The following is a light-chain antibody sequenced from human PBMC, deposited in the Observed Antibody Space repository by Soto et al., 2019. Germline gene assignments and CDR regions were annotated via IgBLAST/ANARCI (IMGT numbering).Light chain of an antibody. Sequence: ESVFTHSPSXLSLSPVXXXTXSCXASQSVSSYLAWYQHKPGQAPRLLIYDASNRATGIPARFSGSGSGTDFTLTISSLEPEDFAVYYCQQRSNWPWTFGQGTKVDNK. V-gene: IGKV3-11*01. CDR2: DAS. CDR1: QSVSSY. J-gene: IGKJ1*01. CDR3: QQRSNWPWT.